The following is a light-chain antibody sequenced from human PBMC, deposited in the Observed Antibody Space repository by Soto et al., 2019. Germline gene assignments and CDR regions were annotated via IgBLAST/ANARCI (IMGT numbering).Light chain of an antibody. V-gene: IGLV2-11*01. CDR1: SGDVGNYNY. CDR3: CSQAGSYTVL. Sequence: QSALTQPRSVSGSPGQSVTISCTGTSGDVGNYNYVSWYQQHPGKAPKLMIYDVSNRPSGVSNRFSGSKSGNTASLTVSGLQTDDEADYYCCSQAGSYTVLFGGGTKLTVL. J-gene: IGLJ2*01. CDR2: DVS.